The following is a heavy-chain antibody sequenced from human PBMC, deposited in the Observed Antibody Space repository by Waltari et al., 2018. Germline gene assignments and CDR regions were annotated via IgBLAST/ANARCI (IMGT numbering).Heavy chain of an antibody. CDR1: GFTFDSYP. D-gene: IGHD2-2*03. CDR3: AKDWIYFDY. V-gene: IGHV3-23*01. Sequence: EVQLLESGGGLVQPGGSLTLSCAASGFTFDSYPMSWVRQAPGKGLEWVSSIGPTIGTTYYADSVKGRFTISRDNSKNTLYLQMNTLRAEDTAVYYCAKDWIYFDYWGQGILSPSPQ. J-gene: IGHJ4*02. CDR2: IGPTIGTT.